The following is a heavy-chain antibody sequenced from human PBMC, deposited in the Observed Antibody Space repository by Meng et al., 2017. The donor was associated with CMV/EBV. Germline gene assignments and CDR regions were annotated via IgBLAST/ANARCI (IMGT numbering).Heavy chain of an antibody. CDR2: INHSGST. Sequence: SETLSLTCAVYGGSFSGYYWSWIRQPPGKGLEWIGEINHSGSTNYNPSLKSRVTISVDTSKNQFSLKLSSVTAADTVVYYCARVFSHRGYSYGYFYYYGMDVWGQGTTVTVSS. V-gene: IGHV4-34*01. CDR3: ARVFSHRGYSYGYFYYYGMDV. J-gene: IGHJ6*02. D-gene: IGHD5-18*01. CDR1: GGSFSGYY.